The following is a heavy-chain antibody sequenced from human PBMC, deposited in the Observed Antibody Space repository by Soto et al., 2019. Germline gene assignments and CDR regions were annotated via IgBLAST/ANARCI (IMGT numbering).Heavy chain of an antibody. CDR1: GYTFTGYY. J-gene: IGHJ5*02. D-gene: IGHD3-10*01. CDR3: ARGLWFGENWFDP. Sequence: VASVKVSCKASGYTFTGYYMHWVRQAPGQGLEWMGWINPNSGGTNYAQKFQGRVTMTRDTSISTAYMELSRLRSDDTAVYYCARGLWFGENWFDPWGQGTLVTVSS. CDR2: INPNSGGT. V-gene: IGHV1-2*02.